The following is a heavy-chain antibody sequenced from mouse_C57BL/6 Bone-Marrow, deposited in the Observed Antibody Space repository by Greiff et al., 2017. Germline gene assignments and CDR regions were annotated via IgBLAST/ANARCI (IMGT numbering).Heavy chain of an antibody. V-gene: IGHV5-6*02. J-gene: IGHJ2*01. CDR2: ISSGGSYT. CDR3: ARRLAYYLDY. CDR1: GFTFSSYG. Sequence: EVKLVESGGDLVKPGGSLKLSCAASGFTFSSYGMSWVRQTPDKRLEWVATISSGGSYTYYPDSVKGRFTISRDNAKNTLYLQMSSLKSEDTAMYYCARRLAYYLDYWGQGTTLTVSS.